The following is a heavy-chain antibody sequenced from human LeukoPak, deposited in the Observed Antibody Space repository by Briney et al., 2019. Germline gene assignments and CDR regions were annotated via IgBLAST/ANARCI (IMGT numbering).Heavy chain of an antibody. CDR3: ARGEDSSGWGARGCFDP. Sequence: SEKLSCTASGYTFTSYYMHWVRQAPPPGHELVGWINPNSGGTTYEQKSHGRVAMIRDTSISTAYMELSRLRSDDTAVYYCARGEDSSGWGARGCFDPWGQGTLVTVSS. V-gene: IGHV1-2*02. CDR1: GYTFTSYY. J-gene: IGHJ5*02. CDR2: INPNSGGT. D-gene: IGHD6-19*01.